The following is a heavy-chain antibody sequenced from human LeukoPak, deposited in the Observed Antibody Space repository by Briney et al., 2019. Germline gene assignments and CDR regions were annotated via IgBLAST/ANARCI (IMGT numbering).Heavy chain of an antibody. CDR3: ARAPRLYCSGGTCYHIDF. D-gene: IGHD2-15*01. CDR2: ISYDGDNK. CDR1: GFNITNYA. V-gene: IGHV3-30-3*01. J-gene: IGHJ4*02. Sequence: GRSLRLSCPASGFNITNYAMHRVRQAPGKGLEWVAVISYDGDNKYYADSVKGRFTIFRDNSKNTLFLQMHILRTEDTAVYYCARAPRLYCSGGTCYHIDFWGQGALVTVSS.